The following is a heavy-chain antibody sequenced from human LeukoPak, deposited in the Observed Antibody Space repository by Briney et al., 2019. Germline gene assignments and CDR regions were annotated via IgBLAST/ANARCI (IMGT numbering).Heavy chain of an antibody. CDR3: ARVAYDSSGYTFDY. Sequence: SGTLSLTCAVSGGSISSSNWWSWVRQPPGKGLEWIGEIYHSGSTNYNPSLKSRVTISVDKSKNQFSLKLSSVTAADTAVYYCARVAYDSSGYTFDYWGQGTLVTVSS. J-gene: IGHJ4*02. CDR2: IYHSGST. CDR1: GGSISSSNW. V-gene: IGHV4-4*02. D-gene: IGHD3-22*01.